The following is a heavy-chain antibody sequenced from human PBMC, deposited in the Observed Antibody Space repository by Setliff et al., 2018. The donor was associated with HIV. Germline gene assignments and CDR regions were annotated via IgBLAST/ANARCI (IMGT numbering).Heavy chain of an antibody. CDR2: IHYSGST. J-gene: IGHJ3*02. CDR1: SGSISSNSFY. D-gene: IGHD6-19*01. V-gene: IGHV4-39*01. CDR3: ARNVAATSAFDI. Sequence: SETLSLTCTVSSGSISSNSFYWGWIRQPPGKGLEWIGTIHYSGSTYYNPSLKSRVSISVDTSKNQFSLKLTSVTAADTAVYYCARNVAATSAFDIWGRGTMGTVSS.